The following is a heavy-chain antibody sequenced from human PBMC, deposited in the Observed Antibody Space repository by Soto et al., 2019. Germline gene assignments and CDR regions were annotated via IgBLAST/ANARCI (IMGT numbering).Heavy chain of an antibody. CDR2: IYPGDSDT. V-gene: IGHV5-51*01. CDR3: ATGYSSGWTTPGYYYYYMDV. Sequence: GESLKISCKGSGYSFTSYWIGWVRQMPGKGLEWMGFIYPGDSDTGYSPSFQGQVTISADKSISTAYLQWSSLKASDTAMYYCATGYSSGWTTPGYYYYYMDVWGKGTTVTVSS. D-gene: IGHD6-19*01. CDR1: GYSFTSYW. J-gene: IGHJ6*03.